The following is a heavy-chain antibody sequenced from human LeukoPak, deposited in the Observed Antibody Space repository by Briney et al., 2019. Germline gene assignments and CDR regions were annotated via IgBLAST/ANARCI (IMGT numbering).Heavy chain of an antibody. Sequence: PSETLSLTCAVYGGSFSGYYWSWIRQPPGKGLEWIGEISHSGSTNYNPSLKSRVTISVDTSKNQFSLKLSSVTAADTAVYYCARGPTYYYGSGSYYNPGTFDYWGQGTLVTVST. CDR1: GGSFSGYY. CDR2: ISHSGST. J-gene: IGHJ4*02. D-gene: IGHD3-10*01. V-gene: IGHV4-34*01. CDR3: ARGPTYYYGSGSYYNPGTFDY.